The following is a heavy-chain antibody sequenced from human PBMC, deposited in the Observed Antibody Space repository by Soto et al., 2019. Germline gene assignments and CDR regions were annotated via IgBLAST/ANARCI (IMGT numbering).Heavy chain of an antibody. CDR2: IHYSGST. D-gene: IGHD2-8*01. V-gene: IGHV4-39*01. J-gene: IGHJ4*01. Sequence: QVQLLESGPGLVKPSETLYLTCTVSGDSIGTTHSYWAWIRQSPGKGLEWIGNIHYSGSTYYMPSLTSRFTLSVDTSKNLFSLRLTSVTAEDTAAYYCSRHESKVNVWPLDYWGPGILVTVSS. CDR1: GDSIGTTHSY. CDR3: SRHESKVNVWPLDY.